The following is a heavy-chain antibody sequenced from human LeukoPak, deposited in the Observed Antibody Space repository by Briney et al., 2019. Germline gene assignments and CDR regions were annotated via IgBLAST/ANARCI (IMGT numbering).Heavy chain of an antibody. CDR3: ARDPPVWWEPTVY. Sequence: GGSLRLSCAAAGFTFSSYNMHWVRQPPGKGLEWVALISYDGNNKYYADSVKGRFTISRDNSKNTVNLQMHTLRAEDTAVYYCARDPPVWWEPTVYWGQGTLVTVSS. J-gene: IGHJ4*02. D-gene: IGHD1-26*01. CDR2: ISYDGNNK. CDR1: GFTFSSYN. V-gene: IGHV3-30-3*01.